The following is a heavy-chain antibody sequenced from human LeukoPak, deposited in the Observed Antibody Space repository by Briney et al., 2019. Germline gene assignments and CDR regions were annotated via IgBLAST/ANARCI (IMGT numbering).Heavy chain of an antibody. D-gene: IGHD6-19*01. J-gene: IGHJ4*02. CDR2: INPNSGGT. Sequence: AASVTVSCTASGYTFTGYYMHWVRQAPGQGLEWMGWINPNSGGTNYAQKFQGRVTMTRDTSISTAYMELSRLRSDDTAVYYCARWYSSGWYYFDYWGQGTLVTVSS. CDR1: GYTFTGYY. CDR3: ARWYSSGWYYFDY. V-gene: IGHV1-2*02.